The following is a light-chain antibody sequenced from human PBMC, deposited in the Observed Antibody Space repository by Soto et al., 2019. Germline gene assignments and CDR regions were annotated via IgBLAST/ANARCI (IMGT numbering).Light chain of an antibody. CDR2: AAS. Sequence: AIQMTQSPSSLSASVGDRVTISCLASQVIGNDLAWYQQKPGKAPRLLIFAASNLQSGVPSRFSGSGSGTDCTLTISRLQPEDFATYYCLQFYNFSWTFGQGTKVDI. CDR3: LQFYNFSWT. CDR1: QVIGND. V-gene: IGKV1-6*01. J-gene: IGKJ1*01.